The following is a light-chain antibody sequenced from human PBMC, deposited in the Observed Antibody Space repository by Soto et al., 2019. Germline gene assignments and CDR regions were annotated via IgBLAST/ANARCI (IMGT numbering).Light chain of an antibody. Sequence: QSALTQPASVSASPGQSITISCTGTSSDVGGSNFVSWYQQHPGKPPKLIIYDVATRPSGVSNRFSGSKSGSTASLIISRLQTEDEADYYFVSFTSSTTYVFGSGTKLTV. V-gene: IGLV2-14*03. J-gene: IGLJ1*01. CDR3: VSFTSSTTYV. CDR2: DVA. CDR1: SSDVGGSNF.